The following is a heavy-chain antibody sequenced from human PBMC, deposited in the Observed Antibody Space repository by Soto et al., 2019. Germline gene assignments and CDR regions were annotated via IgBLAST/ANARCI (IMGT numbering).Heavy chain of an antibody. CDR2: ISYDGSNK. CDR1: GLAFSSYG. D-gene: IGHD6-19*01. J-gene: IGHJ4*02. Sequence: GGSMSLSCAASGLAFSSYGMHWVRQAPGKGLEWVAVISYDGSNKYYADSLKGRFTTSRDNSKNRLYLQMNSLRAEDTAVYYCAKDRQSIAVAGTPLDHWGQGTLVTVSS. V-gene: IGHV3-30*18. CDR3: AKDRQSIAVAGTPLDH.